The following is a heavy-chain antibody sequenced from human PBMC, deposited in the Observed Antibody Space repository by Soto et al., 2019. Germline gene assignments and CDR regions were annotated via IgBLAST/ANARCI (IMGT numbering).Heavy chain of an antibody. V-gene: IGHV3-23*01. CDR3: AKDRRAGGNYGFYSDF. J-gene: IGHJ4*02. Sequence: EVQLLESGGGLVQPGGSLRLSCAASGFTFSSYDMTWVRQAPGKGLEWVSFSSGTGAATYYADSVKGRFTISRDNSKNTLYLQMTSLRADDTAVYYCAKDRRAGGNYGFYSDFWGQGALVIVSS. D-gene: IGHD1-7*01. CDR2: SSGTGAAT. CDR1: GFTFSSYD.